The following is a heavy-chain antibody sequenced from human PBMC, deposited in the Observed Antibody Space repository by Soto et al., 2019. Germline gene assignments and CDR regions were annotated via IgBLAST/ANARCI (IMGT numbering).Heavy chain of an antibody. V-gene: IGHV3-23*01. CDR3: ARVYSSGWYLGYYFDY. CDR2: ISGSADST. D-gene: IGHD6-19*01. Sequence: ESLRLSCAASGFTFRNYAMTWVRQAPGRGLEWVSLISGSADSTFYADSLKGRFTISRDNSKSTLYLQVNSLRAEDSAIYYCARVYSSGWYLGYYFDYWGQGTLVTVSS. J-gene: IGHJ4*02. CDR1: GFTFRNYA.